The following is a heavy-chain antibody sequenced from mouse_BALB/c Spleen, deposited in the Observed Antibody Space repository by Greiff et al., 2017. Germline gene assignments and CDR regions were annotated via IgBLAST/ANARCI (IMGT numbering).Heavy chain of an antibody. Sequence: EVKVEESGGGLVQPGGSRKLSCAASGFTFSSFGMHWVRQAPEKGLEWVAYISSGSSTIYYADTVKGRFTISRDNPKNTLFLQMTSLRSEDTAMYYCARSGNYGYYYAMDYWGQGTSVTVAS. CDR1: GFTFSSFG. D-gene: IGHD2-1*01. J-gene: IGHJ4*01. V-gene: IGHV5-17*02. CDR2: ISSGSSTI. CDR3: ARSGNYGYYYAMDY.